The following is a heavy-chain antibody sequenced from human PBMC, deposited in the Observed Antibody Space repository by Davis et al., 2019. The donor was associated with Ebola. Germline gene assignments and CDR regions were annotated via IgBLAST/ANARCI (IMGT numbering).Heavy chain of an antibody. CDR2: IWYDGSNK. CDR3: ASWDDDYGDYGYFDL. V-gene: IGHV3-33*01. CDR1: GFTFSSYV. Sequence: PGGSLRLSCAASGFTFSSYVMHWVRQAPGKGLEWVAVIWYDGSNKYYADSVKGRFTISRDNSKNTLYLQMNSLRAEDTAVYYCASWDDDYGDYGYFDLWGRGTLVTVSS. J-gene: IGHJ2*01. D-gene: IGHD4-17*01.